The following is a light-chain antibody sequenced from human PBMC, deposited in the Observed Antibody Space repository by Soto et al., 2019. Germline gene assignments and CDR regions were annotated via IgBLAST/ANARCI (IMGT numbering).Light chain of an antibody. CDR1: QSVTGIY. V-gene: IGKV3-15*01. J-gene: IGKJ1*01. Sequence: ERVMTQSPVTLSLSPGERATLSCRASQSVTGIYLAWYQQKPGQAPRLLIYGASTRATGIPARFSGSGSGTEFTLTISSLQSEDFAVYYCQQYNNWPPVTFGQGTKVDIK. CDR2: GAS. CDR3: QQYNNWPPVT.